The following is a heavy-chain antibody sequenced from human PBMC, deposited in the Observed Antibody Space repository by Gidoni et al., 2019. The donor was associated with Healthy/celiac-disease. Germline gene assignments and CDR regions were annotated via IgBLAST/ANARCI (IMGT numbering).Heavy chain of an antibody. V-gene: IGHV3-21*01. CDR1: GFTFSSYS. CDR3: ASIPKQPLYGGKAAFDY. J-gene: IGHJ4*02. CDR2: ISSSSSYI. Sequence: EVQLVESGGGLVKPGGSLRLSCAASGFTFSSYSMNWVRQAPGKGLEWVSSISSSSSYIYYADSVKGRFTISRDNAKNSLYLQMNSLRAEDTAVYYCASIPKQPLYGGKAAFDYWGQGTLVTVSS. D-gene: IGHD4-17*01.